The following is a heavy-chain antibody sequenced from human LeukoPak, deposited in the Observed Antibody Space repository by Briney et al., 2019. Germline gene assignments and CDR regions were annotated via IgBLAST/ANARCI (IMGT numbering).Heavy chain of an antibody. J-gene: IGHJ5*02. CDR3: AKWRLGGGDCLYH. CDR1: GFTFSSYS. CDR2: ISGSGENT. V-gene: IGHV3-23*01. Sequence: GGSLRLSCAASGFTFSSYSMTWVRQAPGKGLEWVSGISGSGENTYYADSVMGRFTISRDNSKNTLYLQMNSLRAEDTAVYYCAKWRLGGGDCLYHWGQGTLVTVSS. D-gene: IGHD2-21*02.